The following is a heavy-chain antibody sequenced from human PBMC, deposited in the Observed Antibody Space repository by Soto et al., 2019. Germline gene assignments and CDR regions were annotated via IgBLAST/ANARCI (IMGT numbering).Heavy chain of an antibody. CDR3: AKACLPPGYSYGHNFLYYGMDV. CDR1: GFTFSSYA. D-gene: IGHD5-18*01. CDR2: ISGSGGST. V-gene: IGHV3-23*01. J-gene: IGHJ6*02. Sequence: EVQLLESGGGLVQPGGSLRLSCAASGFTFSSYAMSWVRQAPGKGLEWVSAISGSGGSTYYADSVKGRFTISRDNSKNTLYLQMNSLRAEDTAVYYCAKACLPPGYSYGHNFLYYGMDVWGQGTTVTVSS.